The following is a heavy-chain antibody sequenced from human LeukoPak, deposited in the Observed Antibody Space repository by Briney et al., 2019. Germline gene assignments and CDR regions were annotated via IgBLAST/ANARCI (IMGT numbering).Heavy chain of an antibody. CDR3: ASLKWLLAARPVVAFDI. V-gene: IGHV3-21*01. Sequence: PGGSLRLSCAASGFTFSSYAMSWVRQAPGKGLEWVSSISSSSSYIYYADSVKGRSTISRDNAKNSLYLQMNSLRAEDTAVYYCASLKWLLAARPVVAFDIWGQGTMVTVSS. CDR2: ISSSSSYI. J-gene: IGHJ3*02. CDR1: GFTFSSYA. D-gene: IGHD6-6*01.